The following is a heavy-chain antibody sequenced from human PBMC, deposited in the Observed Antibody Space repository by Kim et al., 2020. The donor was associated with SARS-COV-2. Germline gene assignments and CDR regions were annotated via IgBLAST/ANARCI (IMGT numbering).Heavy chain of an antibody. D-gene: IGHD3-16*01. V-gene: IGHV1-3*01. Sequence: ASVKVSCKASGYTFINYPIHWVRQAPGQRLEWMGWINAGYGNTKYSQKFQDRVTITRDTYARTAYMELSSLRSDDTAVYYCVRDTGGYYYGMDVWGQGTTVIVSS. CDR2: INAGYGNT. J-gene: IGHJ6*02. CDR1: GYTFINYP. CDR3: VRDTGGYYYGMDV.